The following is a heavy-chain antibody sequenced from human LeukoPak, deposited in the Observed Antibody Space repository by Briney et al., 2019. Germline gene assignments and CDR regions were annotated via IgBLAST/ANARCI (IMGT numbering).Heavy chain of an antibody. V-gene: IGHV3-30*02. CDR2: IRYDGSNK. D-gene: IGHD6-13*01. J-gene: IGHJ4*02. Sequence: PGGSLRLSCAASGFTFSSYGMHWVRQAPGKGLEGVAFIRYDGSNKYYADSVKGRFTISRDNSKNTLYLQMNSLRAEDTAVYYCAKDRLYSSSWYGYWGQGTLVTVSS. CDR1: GFTFSSYG. CDR3: AKDRLYSSSWYGY.